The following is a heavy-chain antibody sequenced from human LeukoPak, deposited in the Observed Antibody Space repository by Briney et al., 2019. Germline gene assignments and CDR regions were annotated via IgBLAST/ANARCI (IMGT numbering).Heavy chain of an antibody. CDR2: ISSSGRTI. V-gene: IGHV3-48*03. Sequence: GGSLRLSCAASGFSFSNYEINWVRQAPGKGLEWVSYISSSGRTIYYADSVKGRFTISRDNAKSSLYLQMNSLRAEDTAVYYCGRYDASAIDYWGQGTLVTVSS. CDR3: GRYDASAIDY. J-gene: IGHJ4*02. D-gene: IGHD6-13*01. CDR1: GFSFSNYE.